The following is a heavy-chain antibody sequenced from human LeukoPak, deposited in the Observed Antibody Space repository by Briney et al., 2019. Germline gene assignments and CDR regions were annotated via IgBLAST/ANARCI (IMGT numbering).Heavy chain of an antibody. CDR1: GIPLSNYG. CDR3: AKRGVVIRVFLVGFHKEAYYFES. J-gene: IGHJ4*02. V-gene: IGHV3-23*01. CDR2: ISDSGGST. Sequence: PGGSLGLSCAVSGIPLSNYGMSGVRQAPGKGLEWGAGISDSGGSTNYAYSVKGRFTISSDNPKNTLYLQMNSLRAEDTAVYFCAKRGVVIRVFLVGFHKEAYYFESWGQGALVTVSS. D-gene: IGHD3-10*01.